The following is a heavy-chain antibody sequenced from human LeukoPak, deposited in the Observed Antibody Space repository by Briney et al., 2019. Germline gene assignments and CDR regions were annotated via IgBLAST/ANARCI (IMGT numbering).Heavy chain of an antibody. CDR3: ARGLGAAGTSGWFDP. Sequence: APVKVSCKASGYTFTSYGISWVRQAPGQGLEWMGWISAYNGNTNYAQMLQGRVTMTTDTSTSTAYMELRSLRSDDTAVYYCARGLGAAGTSGWFDPWGQGTLVTVSS. CDR1: GYTFTSYG. D-gene: IGHD6-13*01. CDR2: ISAYNGNT. J-gene: IGHJ5*02. V-gene: IGHV1-18*01.